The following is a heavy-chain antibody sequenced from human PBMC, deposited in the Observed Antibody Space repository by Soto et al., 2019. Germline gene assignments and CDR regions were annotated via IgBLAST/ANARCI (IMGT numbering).Heavy chain of an antibody. CDR3: ARLLWFGESPLGD. CDR1: GGSISSYY. V-gene: IGHV4-59*01. Sequence: QVQLQESGPGLVKPSETLSLTCTVSGGSISSYYWSWIRQPPGKGLEWIGYIYYSGSTNYNPSLQSRVTISVDTSKNQFSLKLSSVTAADTAVYYCARLLWFGESPLGDWGQGTLVTVSS. D-gene: IGHD3-10*01. CDR2: IYYSGST. J-gene: IGHJ4*02.